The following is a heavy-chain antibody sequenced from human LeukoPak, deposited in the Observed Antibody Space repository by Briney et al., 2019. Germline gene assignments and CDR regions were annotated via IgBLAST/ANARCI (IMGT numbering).Heavy chain of an antibody. CDR3: ARGRYYDPYGMDV. Sequence: GGSLRLSCTASGFTFSSYWMSWVRQAPGKGLEWVSVIYSGGSTYYADSVKGRFTISRDNSKNTLYLQMNSLRAEDTAVYYCARGRYYDPYGMDVWGQGTTVTVSS. CDR1: GFTFSSYW. CDR2: IYSGGST. D-gene: IGHD1-26*01. V-gene: IGHV3-53*01. J-gene: IGHJ6*02.